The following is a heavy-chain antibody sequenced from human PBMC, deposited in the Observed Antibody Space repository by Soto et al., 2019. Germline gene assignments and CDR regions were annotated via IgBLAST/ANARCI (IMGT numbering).Heavy chain of an antibody. CDR2: IDLDIGDT. Sequence: QVQMVQSGAEVKKPGASVKVSCKASGHTFTGHHMHWVRQAPGQGLEWMGLIDLDIGDTKYAQKLQGRATSTSDTSSTTAYMERRGLRSDDTAVYYCALEPTGTAGLDYGGQGTLVTVSS. CDR3: ALEPTGTAGLDY. J-gene: IGHJ4*02. V-gene: IGHV1-2*02. CDR1: GHTFTGHH. D-gene: IGHD2-21*02.